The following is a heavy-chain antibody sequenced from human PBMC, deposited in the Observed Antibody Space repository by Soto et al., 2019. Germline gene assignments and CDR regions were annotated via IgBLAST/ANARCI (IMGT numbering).Heavy chain of an antibody. CDR1: GFTFNDYA. D-gene: IGHD2-21*01. Sequence: DVHLVQSGGGLVHSGEPLSLLCVASGFTFNDYAMHWVRQTPGKGLEWVAAISNRGSSAYYAASVKGRFTISRDKSTKTLSLHMHTLRVEDTAVYFCAKAFCDAATCFPCESWGQGTPVAVSP. CDR3: AKAFCDAATCFPCES. J-gene: IGHJ4*02. V-gene: IGHV3-23*04. CDR2: ISNRGSSA.